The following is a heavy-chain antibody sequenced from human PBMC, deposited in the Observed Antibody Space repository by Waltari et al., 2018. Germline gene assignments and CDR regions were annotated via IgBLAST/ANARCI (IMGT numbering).Heavy chain of an antibody. Sequence: QVQLQESGPGLVKPSETLSLTCTVPGGPISSYYWSWFRQPPGKGLEWIGYIYTSGSTNYNPSLKSRVTISVDTSKNQFSLKLSSVTAADTAVYYCARDRGYYYDSSGYLDYWGQGTLVTVSS. CDR1: GGPISSYY. CDR2: IYTSGST. CDR3: ARDRGYYYDSSGYLDY. J-gene: IGHJ4*02. D-gene: IGHD3-22*01. V-gene: IGHV4-4*09.